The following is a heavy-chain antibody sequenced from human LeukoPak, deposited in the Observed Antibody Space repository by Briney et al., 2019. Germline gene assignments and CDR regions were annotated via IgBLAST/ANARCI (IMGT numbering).Heavy chain of an antibody. CDR3: ARASWAYSPFDS. CDR2: INPNSGGI. D-gene: IGHD2-21*01. V-gene: IGHV1-2*02. Sequence: ASVKVSCKASGYTFTGHYMHWVRQAPGQGLEWMGWINPNSGGINYAQKFQGRVTMTRDTSISTVYMELSSLRSDDTAVYYCARASWAYSPFDSWGQGTLVTVSS. CDR1: GYTFTGHY. J-gene: IGHJ4*02.